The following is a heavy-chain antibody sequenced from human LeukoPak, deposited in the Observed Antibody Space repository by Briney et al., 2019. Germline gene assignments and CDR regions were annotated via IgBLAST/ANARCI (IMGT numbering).Heavy chain of an antibody. CDR3: AREIYCSASSCTGGVFDI. Sequence: GGSLRLSCAASGFTVSSNYMSWVRQAPGKGLEWVSVIYSGGSTYYADSVKGQFTISRDNSKNTLYLQMNSLRVEDTAVYYCAREIYCSASSCTGGVFDIWGQGTMVTVSS. D-gene: IGHD2-15*01. CDR1: GFTVSSNY. J-gene: IGHJ3*02. CDR2: IYSGGST. V-gene: IGHV3-53*01.